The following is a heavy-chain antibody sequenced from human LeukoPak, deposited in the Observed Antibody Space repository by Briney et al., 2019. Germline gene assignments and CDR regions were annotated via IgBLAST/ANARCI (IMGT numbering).Heavy chain of an antibody. D-gene: IGHD3-10*02. J-gene: IGHJ5*02. V-gene: IGHV4-59*07. Sequence: SDTLSLTCTVSGDSINDYYWSWLRQPPGEGLEWIGFVAYSGNSTYNPSLESRVTISIDTSKNQFSLKLKSVTAADTAIYYCARVVRGAVTFNRFDPWGQGTLVTVSS. CDR1: GDSINDYY. CDR2: VAYSGNS. CDR3: ARVVRGAVTFNRFDP.